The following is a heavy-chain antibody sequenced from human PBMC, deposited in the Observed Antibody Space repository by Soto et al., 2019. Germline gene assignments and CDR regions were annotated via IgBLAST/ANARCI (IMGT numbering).Heavy chain of an antibody. Sequence: QVQLQESGPGLVKPSQTLSLTCTVSGGSISSGGYYWSWIRQHPGKGLEWIGYIYYSGSTYYNPSLKSRVTISVDTSKNQFSLKLSSVTAADTAVYCCAREIGTYYYGSGSYWWFDPWGQGTLVTLSS. V-gene: IGHV4-31*03. J-gene: IGHJ5*02. CDR3: AREIGTYYYGSGSYWWFDP. CDR1: GGSISSGGYY. D-gene: IGHD3-10*01. CDR2: IYYSGST.